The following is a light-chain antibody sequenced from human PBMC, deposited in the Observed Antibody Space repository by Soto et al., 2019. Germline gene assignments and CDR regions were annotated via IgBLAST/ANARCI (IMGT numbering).Light chain of an antibody. J-gene: IGKJ5*01. CDR2: ATS. Sequence: DLQVTQSPFSLSASVGDRVTIXXRSSQAIFTFLNWYQQKEGKAPRFXIYATSNLQSGVPSRFSGTGSGTEFTLTISSLQPEDFATYFCQQGYSLPITFGQGTRLEIK. CDR3: QQGYSLPIT. V-gene: IGKV1-39*01. CDR1: QAIFTF.